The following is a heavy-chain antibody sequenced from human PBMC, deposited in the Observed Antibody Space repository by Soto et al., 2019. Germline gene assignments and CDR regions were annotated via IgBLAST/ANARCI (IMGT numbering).Heavy chain of an antibody. CDR3: ARGITMTLTLQADAPDKVNFDS. CDR2: INHSGNT. CDR1: GGSFSGYY. V-gene: IGHV4-34*01. J-gene: IGHJ4*02. Sequence: SETLSLTCAVYGGSFSGYYWSWIRQSPGKGLEWIGEINHSGNTNQNPSLKSRVTISVDTSKNQFSLKLRSLTSADTAVYYCARGITMTLTLQADAPDKVNFDSWGRGTLVTVSS. D-gene: IGHD3-22*01.